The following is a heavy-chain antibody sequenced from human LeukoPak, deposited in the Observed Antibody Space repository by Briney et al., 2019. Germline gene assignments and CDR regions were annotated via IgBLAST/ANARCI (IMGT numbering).Heavy chain of an antibody. Sequence: SETLSLTCTVSGGSISSYYWSWIRRPAGKGLEWIGRIYTSGSTNYNPSLKSRVTMSVDTSKNQFSLKLSSVTAADTAVYYCARDAPYYYYYYYMDVWGKGTTVTVSS. CDR2: IYTSGST. CDR1: GGSISSYY. V-gene: IGHV4-4*07. CDR3: ARDAPYYYYYYYMDV. J-gene: IGHJ6*03.